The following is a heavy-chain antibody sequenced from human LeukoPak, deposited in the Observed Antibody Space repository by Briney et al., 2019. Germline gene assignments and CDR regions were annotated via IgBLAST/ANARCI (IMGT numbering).Heavy chain of an antibody. V-gene: IGHV1-2*02. CDR3: ARGRYYDFWSGHNNWFDP. Sequence: ASVKVSCKASVYTFTCYFMHWVRQAPGQGLEWMGWINPNSGGTNYAQEFQGRHTMTREGSISTAYMELSRLRCDDTAVYYCARGRYYDFWSGHNNWFDPGGQGTLVTASS. J-gene: IGHJ5*02. D-gene: IGHD3-3*01. CDR1: VYTFTCYF. CDR2: INPNSGGT.